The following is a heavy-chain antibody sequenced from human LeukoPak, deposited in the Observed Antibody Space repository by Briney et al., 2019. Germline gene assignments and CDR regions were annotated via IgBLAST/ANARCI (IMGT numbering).Heavy chain of an antibody. CDR1: GGSISSSSYY. J-gene: IGHJ5*02. D-gene: IGHD2-15*01. Sequence: PSETLSLTCTVSGGSISSSSYYWGWIRQPPGKGLEWIGSIYYSGSTNYNPSLKSRVTISVDTSKNQFSLKLSSVTAADTAVYYCARTPRGYCSGGSCPNWFDPWGQGTLVTVSS. CDR3: ARTPRGYCSGGSCPNWFDP. CDR2: IYYSGST. V-gene: IGHV4-39*07.